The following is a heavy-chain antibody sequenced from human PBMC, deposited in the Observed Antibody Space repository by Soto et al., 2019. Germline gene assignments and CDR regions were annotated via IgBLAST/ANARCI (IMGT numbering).Heavy chain of an antibody. CDR1: GFTFGSHA. CDR2: ISGRGGSA. J-gene: IGHJ4*02. Sequence: EVQLLESGGGLVQPGGSLRLPCAASGFTFGSHAMIWVRQAPGKGLEWVSAISGRGGSAYYADSVKGRFPISRDNSINTLYLQMNSLRAEDTALYYCAKEPYSDFWSAYYYFDYWGQGTLVTVSS. D-gene: IGHD3-3*01. V-gene: IGHV3-23*01. CDR3: AKEPYSDFWSAYYYFDY.